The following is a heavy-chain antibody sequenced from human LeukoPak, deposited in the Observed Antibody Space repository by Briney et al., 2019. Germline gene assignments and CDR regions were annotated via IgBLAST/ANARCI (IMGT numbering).Heavy chain of an antibody. CDR2: NYPTGDT. CDR1: GVSVTNYY. V-gene: IGHV4-4*07. Sequence: SENLSLTCSVSGVSVTNYYWSWVRQPAGKRLEWIGRNYPTGDTIYNPSLKSRVTMSVDMSKNHLSLKLTSVTAADAAVYYCARDLTARGSFDYWGQGILVSVSS. CDR3: ARDLTARGSFDY. D-gene: IGHD3-16*01. J-gene: IGHJ4*02.